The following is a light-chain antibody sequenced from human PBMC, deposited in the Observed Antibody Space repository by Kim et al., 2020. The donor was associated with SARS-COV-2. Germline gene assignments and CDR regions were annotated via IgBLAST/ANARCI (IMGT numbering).Light chain of an antibody. CDR1: QSVSSH. V-gene: IGKV3-15*01. CDR3: QHPGT. CDR2: GAS. J-gene: IGKJ1*01. Sequence: EIVVTQSPATLSVSPGERATLSCRASQSVSSHLAWYQQKPGQPPRLLIYGASTSATGIPARFSGSRSGTEFTLTISSLQSEDFAVYYCQHPGTFGQGTKVDIK.